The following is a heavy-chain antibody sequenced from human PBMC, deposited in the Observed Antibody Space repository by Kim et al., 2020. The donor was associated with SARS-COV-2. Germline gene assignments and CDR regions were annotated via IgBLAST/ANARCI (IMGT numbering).Heavy chain of an antibody. D-gene: IGHD1-20*01. V-gene: IGHV3-23*01. CDR1: GFTFSNNA. J-gene: IGHJ3*02. Sequence: GGSLRLSCATSGFTFSNNAMNWVRQAPGKGLEWVSSISEGGDYTSYADSVRGRFTISKDNSKNTLYLQMNSLRAEDTAIYYCAKRYSSAMKFFDIWGQGTMVTVS. CDR3: AKRYSSAMKFFDI. CDR2: ISEGGDYT.